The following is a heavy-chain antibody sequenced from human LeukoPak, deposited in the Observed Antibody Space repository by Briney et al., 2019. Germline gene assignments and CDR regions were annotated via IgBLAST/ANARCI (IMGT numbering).Heavy chain of an antibody. CDR1: GFTFSSYG. J-gene: IGHJ4*02. D-gene: IGHD6-13*01. CDR2: ISGSGGST. Sequence: TGGSLRLSCAASGFTFSSYGMSWVRQAPGKGLEWVSAISGSGGSTYYADSVKGRFTISRDNSKNTLYLQMNSLRPEDTALYYCAKGGGTGYSSSWYSNWGQGTLVTVSS. CDR3: AKGGGTGYSSSWYSN. V-gene: IGHV3-23*01.